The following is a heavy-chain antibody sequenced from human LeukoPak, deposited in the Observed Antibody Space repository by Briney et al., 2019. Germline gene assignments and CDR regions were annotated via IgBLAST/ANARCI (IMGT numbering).Heavy chain of an antibody. V-gene: IGHV4-30-4*08. J-gene: IGHJ5*02. Sequence: PSQTMSLTCTVSGGSISSGDYYWSWIRQPPGKGLEWIGTIYHNGSTYYNPSLKSRVTISMDTSKNQFSLNLSSVTAADTAVYYCARERGDNWNVGPWGQGTLVTISS. CDR1: GGSISSGDYY. CDR2: IYHNGST. CDR3: ARERGDNWNVGP. D-gene: IGHD1-20*01.